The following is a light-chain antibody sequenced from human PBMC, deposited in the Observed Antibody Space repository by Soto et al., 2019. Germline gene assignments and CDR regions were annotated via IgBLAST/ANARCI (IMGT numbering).Light chain of an antibody. V-gene: IGKV1-5*03. CDR2: RAS. J-gene: IGKJ1*01. CDR3: QQSDTYPLT. CDR1: QSISSW. Sequence: DIQMTQFPSTLSASVGDRVTITCRASQSISSWLAWYQQKPGKAPKVLIYRASTLESGVPSRFSGSGSGTEFTLTISSLQADDFATYYCQQSDTYPLTFGQGTKVDIK.